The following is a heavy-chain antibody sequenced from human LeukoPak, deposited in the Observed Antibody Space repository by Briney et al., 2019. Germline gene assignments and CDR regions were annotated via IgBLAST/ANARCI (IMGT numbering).Heavy chain of an antibody. V-gene: IGHV3-53*01. CDR2: IYSGGST. CDR1: GFTVSNNF. CDR3: ARESHYYDSSGYHPYFDY. D-gene: IGHD3-22*01. J-gene: IGHJ4*02. Sequence: GGSLRLSCAASGFTVSNNFMNWVRQAPGRGLEWVSLIYSGGSTYYADSVKGRFTISRDNSKNTLYLQMNSLRAEDTAVYYCARESHYYDSSGYHPYFDYWGQGTLVTVSS.